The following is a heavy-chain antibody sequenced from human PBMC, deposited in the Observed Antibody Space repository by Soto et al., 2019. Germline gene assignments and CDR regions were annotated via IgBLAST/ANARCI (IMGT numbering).Heavy chain of an antibody. CDR2: IWYDGSNK. CDR1: GFTFSSYG. V-gene: IGHV3-33*01. J-gene: IGHJ5*02. D-gene: IGHD3-10*01. CDR3: ARDSHGSGSYYNEFFEFDP. Sequence: GGSLRLSCAASGFTFSSYGMHWVRQAPGKGLEWVAVIWYDGSNKYYADSVKGRFTISRDNSKNTLYLQMNSLRAEDTAVYYCARDSHGSGSYYNEFFEFDPWGQGTLVTVTS.